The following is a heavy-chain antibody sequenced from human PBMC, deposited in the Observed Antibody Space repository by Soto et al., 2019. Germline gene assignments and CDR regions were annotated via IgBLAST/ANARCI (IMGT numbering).Heavy chain of an antibody. Sequence: QVQLQQWGAGLLKPSETLSLTCAVYGGSFSGYYWSWIRQPPGKGLEWIGEINHSGSTDYNPSLKSRVTISVDTSKNQFSLKLSSVTAADTAVYYCAREPLSGHWGQGTLVTVSS. CDR2: INHSGST. V-gene: IGHV4-34*01. D-gene: IGHD6-25*01. J-gene: IGHJ4*02. CDR3: AREPLSGH. CDR1: GGSFSGYY.